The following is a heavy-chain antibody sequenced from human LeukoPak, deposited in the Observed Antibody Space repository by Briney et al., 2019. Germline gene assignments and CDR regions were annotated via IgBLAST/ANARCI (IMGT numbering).Heavy chain of an antibody. V-gene: IGHV4-59*01. CDR2: IYYSGST. CDR1: GGSISSYY. CDR3: AREFGNYYDSSGYEGGAFDI. D-gene: IGHD3-22*01. J-gene: IGHJ3*02. Sequence: PSETLSLTCTVSGGSISSYYWSWVRQPPGKGLEWIGYIYYSGSTNYNPSLKSRVTISVDTSKNQFSLKLSSVTAADTAVYYCAREFGNYYDSSGYEGGAFDIWGQGTMVTVSS.